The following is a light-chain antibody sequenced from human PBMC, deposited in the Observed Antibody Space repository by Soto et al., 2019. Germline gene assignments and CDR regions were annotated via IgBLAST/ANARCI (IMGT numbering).Light chain of an antibody. V-gene: IGKV3-20*01. CDR3: QNFGDSPFT. CDR2: GAS. Sequence: EIVLMQSPDTLSLSPGERATLSCRASETISSHYIAWYQQKPGQAPMLLIIGASTRATGIPDRFSGSWSGTDFTLTISRLEPEDFAVYYCQNFGDSPFTFGPGTKVDIK. CDR1: ETISSHY. J-gene: IGKJ3*01.